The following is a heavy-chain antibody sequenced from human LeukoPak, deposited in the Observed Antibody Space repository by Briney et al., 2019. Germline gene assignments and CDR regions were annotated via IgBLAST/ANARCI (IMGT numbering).Heavy chain of an antibody. CDR1: GFTFDDYG. Sequence: GGSLRLSCAASGFTFDDYGMSWVRQAPGKGLEWVSYISSSSSTIYYADSVKGRFTISRDNAKNSLYLQVNSLRDEDTAVYYCARAFGLTDYWGQGTLVTVSS. V-gene: IGHV3-48*02. D-gene: IGHD3/OR15-3a*01. CDR2: ISSSSSTI. J-gene: IGHJ4*02. CDR3: ARAFGLTDY.